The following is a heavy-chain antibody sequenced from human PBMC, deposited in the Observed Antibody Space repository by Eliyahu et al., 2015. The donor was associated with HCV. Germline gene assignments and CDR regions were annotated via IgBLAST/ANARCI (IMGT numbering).Heavy chain of an antibody. D-gene: IGHD3-3*01. CDR3: AKGSIDFWSGYPALFDY. Sequence: EVQLLESGGGLVQPGGSLRLXCXASXFTFSSYAMSWVRQAPGKGLEWVSGISXSGGRTYYADSVKGRXTISRDKSKNTQYLQMNSLRAEDTAVYYCAKGSIDFWSGYPALFDYWGQGTLVTVSS. J-gene: IGHJ4*02. CDR1: XFTFSSYA. CDR2: ISXSGGRT. V-gene: IGHV3-23*01.